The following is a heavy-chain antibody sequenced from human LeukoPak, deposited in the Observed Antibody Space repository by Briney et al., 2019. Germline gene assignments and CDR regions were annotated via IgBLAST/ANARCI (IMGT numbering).Heavy chain of an antibody. J-gene: IGHJ4*02. CDR3: AREYELGVFDY. CDR2: ISSSGSTI. CDR1: GFTFSDYY. Sequence: GGSLRLSCAASGFTFSDYYMSWIRQAPGKGPEWVSYISSSGSTIYYADSVKGRFTISRDNAKNSLYLQMNSLRAEDTAVYYCAREYELGVFDYWGQGTQVTVSS. V-gene: IGHV3-11*01. D-gene: IGHD7-27*01.